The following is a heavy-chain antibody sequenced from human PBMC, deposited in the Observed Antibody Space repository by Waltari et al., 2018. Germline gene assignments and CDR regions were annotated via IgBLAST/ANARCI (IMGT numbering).Heavy chain of an antibody. Sequence: EVQLVESGGGSVQPGGSLRLSCAASGFTFSSYEMNWVRQAPGKGLEWVSYISSSGSTIYYADSVKGRFTISRDNAKNALYLQMNSLRADDTAVYYCARGGDYDFWSGYYQDAFDIWGQGTMVTVSS. J-gene: IGHJ3*02. CDR2: ISSSGSTI. V-gene: IGHV3-48*03. CDR3: ARGGDYDFWSGYYQDAFDI. D-gene: IGHD3-3*01. CDR1: GFTFSSYE.